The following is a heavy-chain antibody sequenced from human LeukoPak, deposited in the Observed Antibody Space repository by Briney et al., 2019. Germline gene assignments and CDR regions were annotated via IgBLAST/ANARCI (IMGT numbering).Heavy chain of an antibody. CDR3: ARLAAITSWFDP. CDR2: IYPGDSDT. CDR1: GYSFSNSW. J-gene: IGHJ5*02. D-gene: IGHD5-12*01. V-gene: IGHV5-51*01. Sequence: GESLKISCKGSGYSFSNSWIGWVRQLPGKGLEWMGIIYPGDSDTRYSPPFQGQVTISADKSISTAYLQWGSLKASDTAMYYCARLAAITSWFDPWGQGTLVTVSS.